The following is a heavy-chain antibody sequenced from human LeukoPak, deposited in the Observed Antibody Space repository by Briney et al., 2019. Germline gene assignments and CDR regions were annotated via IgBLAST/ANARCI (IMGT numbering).Heavy chain of an antibody. V-gene: IGHV3-66*01. CDR2: IYSGGST. Sequence: GGSLRLSCAASEFSVGSNYMTWVRQAPGKGLEWVSLIYSGGSTYYADSVKGRFTISRDNSKNTLYLQMNSLRAEDTAVYYCAREAVAATFFDYWGQGTLVTVSS. D-gene: IGHD6-19*01. CDR3: AREAVAATFFDY. CDR1: EFSVGSNY. J-gene: IGHJ4*02.